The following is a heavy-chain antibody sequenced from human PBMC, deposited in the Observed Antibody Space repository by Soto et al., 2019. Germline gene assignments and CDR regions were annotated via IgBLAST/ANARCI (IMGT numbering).Heavy chain of an antibody. CDR3: ARRVGWRLGAPTAIDY. J-gene: IGHJ4*02. Sequence: SETLSLTCAVYGGSFSGYYWSWIRQPPGKGLEWIGEINHSGSTNYNPSLKSRVTISVDTSKNQFSLKLSSVTAADTAVYYCARRVGWRLGAPTAIDYWGQGTLVTVSS. CDR2: INHSGST. V-gene: IGHV4-34*01. D-gene: IGHD6-25*01. CDR1: GGSFSGYY.